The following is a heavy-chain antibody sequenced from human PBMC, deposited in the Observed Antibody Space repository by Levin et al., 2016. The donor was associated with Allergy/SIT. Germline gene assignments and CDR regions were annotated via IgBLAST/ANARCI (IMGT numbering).Heavy chain of an antibody. D-gene: IGHD3/OR15-3a*01. CDR2: ISHDGRET. CDR1: GLVLSSHG. J-gene: IGHJ6*03. V-gene: IGHV3-30*18. Sequence: GESLKISCAASGLVLSSHGIHWVRQAPGKGLEWVAAISHDGRETYYADSVKDRFTLSRDNYKNKVHLQMDRLSTEDTAVYYCAKDNHDFWTGYSGGVVFYYFMDVWGKGTTVAVSS. CDR3: AKDNHDFWTGYSGGVVFYYFMDV.